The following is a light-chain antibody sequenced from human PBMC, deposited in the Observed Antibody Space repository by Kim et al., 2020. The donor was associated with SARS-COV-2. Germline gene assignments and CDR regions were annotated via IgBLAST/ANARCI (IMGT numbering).Light chain of an antibody. V-gene: IGKV3-15*01. CDR3: QQYNNWPPT. J-gene: IGKJ1*01. Sequence: VSPGERVTHACRASQSVSSDLAWYQQKPGQAPRRRIYGASTRATGIPARFSGSGSGTEFTLTISSLQSEDFAVYYCQQYNNWPPTFGQGTKVDIK. CDR2: GAS. CDR1: QSVSSD.